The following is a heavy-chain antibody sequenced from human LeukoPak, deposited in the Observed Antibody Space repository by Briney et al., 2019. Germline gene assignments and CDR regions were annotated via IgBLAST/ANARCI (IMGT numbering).Heavy chain of an antibody. V-gene: IGHV4-34*01. CDR3: ARDLMT. J-gene: IGHJ4*02. CDR2: ITYSGSI. Sequence: PSETLSLTCAVSGVPFSGKYWIWIRQPPGKGLEWIGDITYSGSIYYNPSLKSRVTISVDTSKNQFSLKLNSVTAADTAGYYCARDLMTWGQGTLVTVSS. CDR1: GVPFSGKY.